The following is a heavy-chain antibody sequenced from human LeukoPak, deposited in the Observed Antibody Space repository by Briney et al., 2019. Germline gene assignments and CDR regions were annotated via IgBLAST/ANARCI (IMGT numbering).Heavy chain of an antibody. J-gene: IGHJ4*02. CDR2: ISYDGSNE. CDR1: GFTFSSYV. D-gene: IGHD6-13*01. Sequence: GGSLRLSCAASGFTFSSYVMHWVRQAPGKGLEWVAIISYDGSNEYYADSVKGRFTISRDNSKNTLYLQMNSLRAEDTAVYYCAKLPSSSSIDYWGQGTLVTVSS. CDR3: AKLPSSSSIDY. V-gene: IGHV3-30*04.